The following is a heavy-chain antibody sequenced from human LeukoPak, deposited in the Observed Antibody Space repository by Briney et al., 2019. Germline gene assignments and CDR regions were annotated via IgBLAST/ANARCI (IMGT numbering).Heavy chain of an antibody. CDR2: ISSSSSYI. Sequence: GGSLRLSCAASGFTFSSYSMNWVRQAPGKGLEWVSSISSSSSYIYYADSVKGRFTISRDNAKNSLYLQMNSLRAEDTAVYYCARDSLHPSSLHYYFDYWGQGTLVTVSS. J-gene: IGHJ4*02. D-gene: IGHD6-6*01. CDR3: ARDSLHPSSLHYYFDY. V-gene: IGHV3-21*01. CDR1: GFTFSSYS.